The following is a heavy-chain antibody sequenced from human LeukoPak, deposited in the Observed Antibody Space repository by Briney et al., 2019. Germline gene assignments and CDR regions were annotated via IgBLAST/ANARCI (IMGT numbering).Heavy chain of an antibody. CDR1: GGSISSYY. CDR3: ARTPFGSSWKYYFDY. D-gene: IGHD6-13*01. CDR2: IYYSGST. V-gene: IGHV4-59*08. Sequence: PSETLSLTCTVSGGSISSYYWSWIRQPPGKGLEWIGYIYYSGSTNYNPSLKSRVTISVDTSKNQLSLKLSSVTAADTAVYYCARTPFGSSWKYYFDYWGQGTLVTVSS. J-gene: IGHJ4*02.